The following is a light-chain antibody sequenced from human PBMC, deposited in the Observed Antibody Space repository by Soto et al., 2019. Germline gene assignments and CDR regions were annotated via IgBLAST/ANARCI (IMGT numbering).Light chain of an antibody. CDR3: SSYAGSNNQV. CDR2: EVS. Sequence: QPVLTQPASVSGSPGQSITISCTGTSSDVGGYNYVSWYQQHPGKVPKLMIYEVSNRPSGVSNRFSGSKSGNTASLTISGLQAEDEADYYCSSYAGSNNQVFGGGTKLTVL. J-gene: IGLJ2*01. CDR1: SSDVGGYNY. V-gene: IGLV2-14*01.